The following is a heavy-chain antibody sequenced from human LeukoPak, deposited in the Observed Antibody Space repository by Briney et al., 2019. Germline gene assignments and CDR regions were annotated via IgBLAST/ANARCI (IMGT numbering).Heavy chain of an antibody. Sequence: SVKVSCKASGGTFSSYAISWVRQAPGQGLEWMGGIIPIFGTANYAQKFQGRVTITADKSTSTAYMELSSLRSEDTAVYYCARERKARYCSSTSCYGHYYGMDVWGKETTVTVSS. V-gene: IGHV1-69*06. CDR3: ARERKARYCSSTSCYGHYYGMDV. CDR1: GGTFSSYA. CDR2: IIPIFGTA. J-gene: IGHJ6*04. D-gene: IGHD2-2*01.